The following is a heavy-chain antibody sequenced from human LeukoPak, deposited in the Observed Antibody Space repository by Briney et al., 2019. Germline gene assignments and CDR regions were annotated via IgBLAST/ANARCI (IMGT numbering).Heavy chain of an antibody. CDR2: IYYSGST. CDR1: GGSISSYY. V-gene: IGHV4-59*08. J-gene: IGHJ4*02. D-gene: IGHD6-19*01. Sequence: PSETLSLTCTVSGGSISSYYRNWIRQPPGKGLEWIGNIYYSGSTNYNPSLKSRVTISIDTSKNQFSLRLSSVTAADTAVYYCASNRGQWLFSDWGQGTLVTVSS. CDR3: ASNRGQWLFSD.